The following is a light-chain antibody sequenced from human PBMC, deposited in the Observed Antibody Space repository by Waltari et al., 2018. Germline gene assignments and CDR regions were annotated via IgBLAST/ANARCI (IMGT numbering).Light chain of an antibody. CDR2: EVT. CDR3: CSYAGSSTYSYV. CDR1: SGDIGSFDL. J-gene: IGLJ1*01. Sequence: QSALTQPASVSGSPGQSITISCTGSSGDIGSFDLVSWYQQHPGRAPTLIIYEVTKRPSGVSNRFSSSKSCNTASLTISGLQAEDEADYHCCSYAGSSTYSYVFGPGTKVSVL. V-gene: IGLV2-23*02.